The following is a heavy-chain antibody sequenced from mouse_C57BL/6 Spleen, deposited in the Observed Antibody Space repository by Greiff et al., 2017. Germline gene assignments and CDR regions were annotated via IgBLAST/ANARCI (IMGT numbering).Heavy chain of an antibody. D-gene: IGHD2-4*01. J-gene: IGHJ3*01. V-gene: IGHV1-50*01. CDR1: GYTFTSYW. Sequence: QVHVKQPGAELVKPGASVKLSCKASGYTFTSYWMQWVKQRPGQGLEWIGEIDPSDSYTNYNQKFKSKATLTVDTSSSTAYMQLSSLTSEDSAVYYCAREVYDYDGGNWGQGTLVTVSA. CDR3: AREVYDYDGGN. CDR2: IDPSDSYT.